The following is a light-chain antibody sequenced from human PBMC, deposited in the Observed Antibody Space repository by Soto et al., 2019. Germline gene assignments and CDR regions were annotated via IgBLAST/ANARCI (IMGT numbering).Light chain of an antibody. CDR3: QQFSSYPPIT. CDR1: QGIGSA. Sequence: AIQLTQSPSSLSASVGDRVTITCRASQGIGSALAWYQQKPGNPPNLLIYDASSLETGVTSRFSASGSGTDFTLTISSLQAEDFATYYCQQFSSYPPITFGQGTRLEIK. V-gene: IGKV1-13*02. J-gene: IGKJ5*01. CDR2: DAS.